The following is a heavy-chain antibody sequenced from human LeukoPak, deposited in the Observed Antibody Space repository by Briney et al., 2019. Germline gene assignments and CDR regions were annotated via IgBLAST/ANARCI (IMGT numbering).Heavy chain of an antibody. Sequence: SQTLSLTCTVSGGSISSGSYYWSWIRQPAGKGLEWIGRIYTSGSTNYNPSLKSRVTISVDTSKNQFSLKLSSVTAADTAVYYCARLPTDRLLWFGVPSNWYFDLWGRGTLVTVSS. CDR3: ARLPTDRLLWFGVPSNWYFDL. CDR2: IYTSGST. J-gene: IGHJ2*01. V-gene: IGHV4-61*02. D-gene: IGHD3-10*01. CDR1: GGSISSGSYY.